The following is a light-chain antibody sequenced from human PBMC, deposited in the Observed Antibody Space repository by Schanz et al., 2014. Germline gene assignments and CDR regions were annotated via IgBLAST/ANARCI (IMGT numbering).Light chain of an antibody. Sequence: QSALTQPPSVSGSPGQSVTISCTGTSSDVGSYHRVSWYQQPPGTAPKVMIYEVSKRPSGVPDRFSGSKSGNTASLTVSGLQAEDEADYYCSSYAGSNNWRVFGGGTKLTVL. V-gene: IGLV2-8*01. CDR3: SSYAGSNNWRV. CDR2: EVS. J-gene: IGLJ2*01. CDR1: SSDVGSYHR.